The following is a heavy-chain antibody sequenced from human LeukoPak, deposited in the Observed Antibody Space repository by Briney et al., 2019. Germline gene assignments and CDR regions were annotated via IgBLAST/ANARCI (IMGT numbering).Heavy chain of an antibody. CDR3: ARTYYYDSSGEPETI. CDR1: GYTFTSYD. CDR2: MNPNSGNT. V-gene: IGHV1-8*03. J-gene: IGHJ3*02. Sequence: ASVKVSCKASGYTFTSYDINWVRQATGQGLEWMGWMNPNSGNTGYAQKFQGRVTITRNTSISTAYMELSSLRSEDTAVYYCARTYYYDSSGEPETIWGQGTMVTVSS. D-gene: IGHD3-22*01.